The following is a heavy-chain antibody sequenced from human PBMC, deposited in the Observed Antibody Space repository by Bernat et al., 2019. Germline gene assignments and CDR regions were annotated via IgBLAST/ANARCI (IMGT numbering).Heavy chain of an antibody. V-gene: IGHV3-33*01. D-gene: IGHD6-19*01. Sequence: QVQLVESGGGVVQPGRSLRLSCAASGFTFSSYGMHWVRQAPGKGLEWVAVIRYDGSNKYYADSVKGRFTISRDNSKNTLYLQMNSLRAEDTAVYYCARDRRIAVAGTFDYWGQGTLVTVSS. J-gene: IGHJ4*02. CDR3: ARDRRIAVAGTFDY. CDR2: IRYDGSNK. CDR1: GFTFSSYG.